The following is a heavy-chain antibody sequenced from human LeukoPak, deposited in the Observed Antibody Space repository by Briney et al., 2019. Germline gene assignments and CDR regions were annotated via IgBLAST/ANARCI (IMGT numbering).Heavy chain of an antibody. CDR2: ISWNSGSI. D-gene: IGHD6-19*01. J-gene: IGHJ4*02. CDR1: GFTFDDYA. CDR3: AKDRYTSGWYDLEY. V-gene: IGHV3-9*01. Sequence: PGRSLRLSCAASGFTFDDYAMQWVRQAPGKGLEWVSGISWNSGSIGYADSVKGRFTISRDNAKNSLYLQMNSLRAEDTALYYCAKDRYTSGWYDLEYWGQGTLVTVSS.